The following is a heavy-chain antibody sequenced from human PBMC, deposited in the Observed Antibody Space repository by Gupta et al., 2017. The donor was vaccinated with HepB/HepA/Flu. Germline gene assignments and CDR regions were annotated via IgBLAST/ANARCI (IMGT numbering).Heavy chain of an antibody. D-gene: IGHD3-3*01. CDR2: IYYSGST. V-gene: IGHV4-39*01. J-gene: IGHJ4*02. CDR1: GGSISSSSYY. CDR3: ARHPGGLEWFPTYFDY. Sequence: QLQLQESGPGLVKPSETLSLTCTVSGGSISSSSYYWGWIRQPPGKGLEWIGSIYYSGSTYYNPSLKSRVTISVDTSKNQFSLKLSSVTAADTAVYYCARHPGGLEWFPTYFDYWGQGTLVTVSS.